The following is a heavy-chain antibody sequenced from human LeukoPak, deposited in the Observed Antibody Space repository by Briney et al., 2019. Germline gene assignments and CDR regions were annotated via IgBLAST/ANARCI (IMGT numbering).Heavy chain of an antibody. Sequence: SVKVSCKASGSTFSSYAISWVRQAPGQGLEWMGGIIPIFGTANYAQKFQGRVTITADGSTSTAYMELSSLRSEDAAVYYCARCGSGVENWFDPWGQGTLVTVSS. CDR1: GSTFSSYA. D-gene: IGHD6-25*01. V-gene: IGHV1-69*13. J-gene: IGHJ5*02. CDR2: IIPIFGTA. CDR3: ARCGSGVENWFDP.